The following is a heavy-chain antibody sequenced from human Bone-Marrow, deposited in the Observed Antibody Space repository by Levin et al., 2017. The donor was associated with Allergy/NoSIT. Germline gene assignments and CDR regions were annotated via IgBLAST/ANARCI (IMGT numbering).Heavy chain of an antibody. CDR3: ARGMDTAMVNPMDV. CDR2: IYSGGST. V-gene: IGHV3-53*01. Sequence: GGSLRLSCAASGFTVSSNYMSWVRQAPGKGLEWVSVIYSGGSTYYADSVKGRFTISRDNSKNTLYLQMNSLRAEDTAVYYCARGMDTAMVNPMDVWGKGTTVTVSS. CDR1: GFTVSSNY. D-gene: IGHD5-18*01. J-gene: IGHJ6*04.